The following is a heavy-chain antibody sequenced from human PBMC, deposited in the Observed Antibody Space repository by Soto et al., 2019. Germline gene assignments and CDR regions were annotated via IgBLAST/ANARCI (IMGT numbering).Heavy chain of an antibody. D-gene: IGHD3-9*01. Sequence: GGSLRLSCAASGFTFSSYAMSWVRQAPGKGLEWVSAISGSGGSTYYADSVKGRFTISRDNSKNTLYLQMNRLRAEDTAVYYCAKGSITIFLLVTNRHGIRKDWFDPWGQRTLVTVSS. J-gene: IGHJ5*02. CDR1: GFTFSSYA. V-gene: IGHV3-23*01. CDR3: AKGSITIFLLVTNRHGIRKDWFDP. CDR2: ISGSGGST.